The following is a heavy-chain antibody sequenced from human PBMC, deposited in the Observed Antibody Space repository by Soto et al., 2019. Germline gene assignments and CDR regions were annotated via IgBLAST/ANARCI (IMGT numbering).Heavy chain of an antibody. D-gene: IGHD5-18*01. CDR1: GGTFSSYA. CDR2: IIPIFGTA. Sequence: QVQLVQSGAEVKKPGSSVKVSCKASGGTFSSYAISWVRQAPGQGLEWMGGIIPIFGTANYAQKFQGRVTITADESTSTAYMERSSLRSEDTAVYYCARPLDTAMSTDYYYGMDVWGQGTTVTVSS. CDR3: ARPLDTAMSTDYYYGMDV. J-gene: IGHJ6*02. V-gene: IGHV1-69*12.